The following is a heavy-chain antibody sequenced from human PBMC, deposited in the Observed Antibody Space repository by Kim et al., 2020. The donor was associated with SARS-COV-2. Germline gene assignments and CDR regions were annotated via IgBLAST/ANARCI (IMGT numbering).Heavy chain of an antibody. D-gene: IGHD3-22*01. CDR2: IYYSGST. CDR1: GGSISSYY. CDR3: ARAADYYDSSGYHGYFDY. Sequence: SETLSLTCTVSGGSISSYYWSWIRQPPGKGLEWIGYIYYSGSTNYNPSLKSRVTISVDTSKNQFSLKLSSVTAADTAVYYCARAADYYDSSGYHGYFDYWGQGTLVTVSS. J-gene: IGHJ4*02. V-gene: IGHV4-59*13.